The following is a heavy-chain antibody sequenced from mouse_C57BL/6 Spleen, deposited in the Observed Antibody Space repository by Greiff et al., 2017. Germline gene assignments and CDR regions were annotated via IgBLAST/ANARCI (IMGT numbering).Heavy chain of an antibody. CDR1: GFSFNTYA. J-gene: IGHJ3*01. CDR2: IRSKSNNYAT. D-gene: IGHD1-1*01. Sequence: EVKLMESGGGLVQPKGSLKLSCAASGFSFNTYAMNWVRQAPGKGLEWVARIRSKSNNYATYYADSVKDRFTISRDDSESMLYLQMNNLKTEDTAMYYCVRELRSDAWFAYWGQGTLVTVSA. CDR3: VRELRSDAWFAY. V-gene: IGHV10-1*01.